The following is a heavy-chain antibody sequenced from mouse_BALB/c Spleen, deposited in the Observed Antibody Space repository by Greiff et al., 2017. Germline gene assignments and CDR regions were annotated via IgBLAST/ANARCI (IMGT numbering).Heavy chain of an antibody. V-gene: IGHV5-6-3*01. J-gene: IGHJ3*01. CDR2: INSNGGST. CDR1: GFTFSSYG. D-gene: IGHD2-14*01. Sequence: EVQVVESGGGLVQPGGSLKLSCAASGFTFSSYGMSWVRQTPDKRLELVATINSNGGSTYYPDSVKGRFTISRDNAKNTLYLQMSSLKSEDTAMYYCARDRDRYEAYWGQGTLVTVSA. CDR3: ARDRDRYEAY.